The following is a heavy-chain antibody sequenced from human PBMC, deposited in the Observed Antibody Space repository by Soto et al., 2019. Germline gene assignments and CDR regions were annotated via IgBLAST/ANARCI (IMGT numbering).Heavy chain of an antibody. CDR2: IIPIFGTA. CDR3: ARVVRPYDSSGYYSDY. Sequence: SVKVSCKASGGTFSSYAISWVRQAPGQGLEWMGGIIPIFGTANYAQKFQGRVTITADESTSTAYMELSSLRSEDTAVYYCARVVRPYDSSGYYSDYWGQGTLVTVSS. J-gene: IGHJ4*02. D-gene: IGHD3-22*01. CDR1: GGTFSSYA. V-gene: IGHV1-69*13.